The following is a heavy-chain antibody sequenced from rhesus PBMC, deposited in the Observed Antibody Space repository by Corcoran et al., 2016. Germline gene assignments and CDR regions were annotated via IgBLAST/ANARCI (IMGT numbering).Heavy chain of an antibody. D-gene: IGHD6S26*01. V-gene: IGHV4-65*02. CDR1: GGSISSSNW. CDR2: ISGSSGST. Sequence: QVQLQESGPGLVKPSENLSLTCAVSGGSISSSNWWSWIRQPPGKGLEWIGYISGSSGSTYYNPSLKSRVTISKDASKNQFSLKLSSVTAADTAVYYCASYSSGWSGFDYWGQGVLVTVSS. CDR3: ASYSSGWSGFDY. J-gene: IGHJ4*01.